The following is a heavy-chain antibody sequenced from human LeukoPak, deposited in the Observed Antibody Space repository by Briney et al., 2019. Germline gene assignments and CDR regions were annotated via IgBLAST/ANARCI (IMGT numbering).Heavy chain of an antibody. Sequence: GRSLRLSCAASGFTFSSYGMHWVRQAPGKGLEWVAVISYDGSNKYYADSVKGRFTISRDNSKNTLYLQTNSLRAEDTAVYYCASNVGMDVWGQGTTVTVSS. J-gene: IGHJ6*02. CDR1: GFTFSSYG. V-gene: IGHV3-30*03. CDR2: ISYDGSNK. CDR3: ASNVGMDV.